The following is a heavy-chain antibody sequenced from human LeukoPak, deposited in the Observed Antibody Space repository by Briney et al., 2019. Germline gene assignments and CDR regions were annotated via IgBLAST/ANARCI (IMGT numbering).Heavy chain of an antibody. CDR3: ARDRPEEAFDI. CDR2: IYSGGST. CDR1: GFTVSSNY. V-gene: IGHV3-66*02. Sequence: GGSLRLSCAASGFTVSSNYMSWVRQAPGKGLEWVSVIYSGGSTYYADSVKGRFTISRDNSKNTLYLQMNSLRAEGTAVYYCARDRPEEAFDIWGQGTMVTVSS. J-gene: IGHJ3*02.